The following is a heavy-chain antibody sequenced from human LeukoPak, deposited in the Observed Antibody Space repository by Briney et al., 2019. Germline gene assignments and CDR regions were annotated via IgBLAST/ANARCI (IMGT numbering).Heavy chain of an antibody. V-gene: IGHV1-18*01. J-gene: IGHJ6*03. CDR3: ARAGSYYYMDV. Sequence: ASVKVSCKASGYTFTSSGISWVRQAPGQGLEWMGWIDGYNGNTNYAQKLQGRVTMTTDTSTTTAYMELRSLRLDDTAVYYCARAGSYYYMDVWGTGTTVTVSS. CDR1: GYTFTSSG. CDR2: IDGYNGNT. D-gene: IGHD1-1*01.